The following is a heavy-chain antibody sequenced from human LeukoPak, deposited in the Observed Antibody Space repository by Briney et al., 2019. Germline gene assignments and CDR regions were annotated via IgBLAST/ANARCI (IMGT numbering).Heavy chain of an antibody. V-gene: IGHV1-2*02. Sequence: ASVKVSCKASGYTFTGYYMHWVRQAPGQGLEWMGWINPNSGGANYAQKFQGRVTMTRDTSISTAYMELSRLRSDDTAVYYCASDDFWGFDAFDIWGQGTMVTVSS. D-gene: IGHD3-3*01. CDR2: INPNSGGA. J-gene: IGHJ3*02. CDR3: ASDDFWGFDAFDI. CDR1: GYTFTGYY.